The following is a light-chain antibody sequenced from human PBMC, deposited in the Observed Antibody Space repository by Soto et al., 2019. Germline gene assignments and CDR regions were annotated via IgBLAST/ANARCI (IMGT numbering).Light chain of an antibody. J-gene: IGKJ1*01. Sequence: DIQITQSPSSLSASVVDRVTITCRASQSISSYLNWYRQKPVKTPKLLIYAASSLQSGVPSRFSGSGSGTDFTLTISSLQPEDFATYYCQQSYSTPQTFGQGTKVDIK. CDR2: AAS. V-gene: IGKV1-39*01. CDR3: QQSYSTPQT. CDR1: QSISSY.